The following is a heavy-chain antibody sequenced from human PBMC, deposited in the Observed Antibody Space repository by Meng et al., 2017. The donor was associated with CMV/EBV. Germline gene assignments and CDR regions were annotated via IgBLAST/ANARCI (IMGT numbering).Heavy chain of an antibody. J-gene: IGHJ6*02. CDR2: IGTAGDT. CDR3: ARGPGYCSSTSCYMWLDGGGMDV. V-gene: IGHV3-13*01. Sequence: GESLKISCAASGFTFSSYDMHWVRQATGKSLEWVSAIGTAGDTYYPGYVKGRFTISRENAKNSLYLQMNSLRAGDTAVYYCARGPGYCSSTSCYMWLDGGGMDVWGQGTTVTVSS. CDR1: GFTFSSYD. D-gene: IGHD2-2*02.